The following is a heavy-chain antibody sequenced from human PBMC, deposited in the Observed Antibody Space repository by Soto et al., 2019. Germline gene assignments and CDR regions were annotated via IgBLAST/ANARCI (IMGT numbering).Heavy chain of an antibody. J-gene: IGHJ4*02. D-gene: IGHD3-22*01. CDR3: AKCFSEYYYDSSGYFLLDY. CDR1: GFTFSSYA. V-gene: IGHV3-23*01. Sequence: HPGGSLRLSCAASGFTFSSYAMSWVRQAPGKGLEWVSAISGSGGSTYYADSVKGRFTISRDNSKNTLYLQMNSLRAEDTAVYYCAKCFSEYYYDSSGYFLLDYWGQGTLVTVSS. CDR2: ISGSGGST.